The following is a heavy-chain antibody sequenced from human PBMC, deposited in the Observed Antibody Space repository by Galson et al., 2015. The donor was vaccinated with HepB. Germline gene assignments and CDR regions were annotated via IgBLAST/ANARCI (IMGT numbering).Heavy chain of an antibody. Sequence: VKVSCKVSGYTLTELSMHWVRQAPGKGLEWMGGFDPEDGETIYAQKFQGRVTMTEDTSTDTAYMELSSLRSEDTAVYYCATDTLSYCTNGVCYKEGGYFDYWGQGTLVTVSS. V-gene: IGHV1-24*01. D-gene: IGHD2-8*01. CDR2: FDPEDGET. CDR1: GYTLTELS. CDR3: ATDTLSYCTNGVCYKEGGYFDY. J-gene: IGHJ4*02.